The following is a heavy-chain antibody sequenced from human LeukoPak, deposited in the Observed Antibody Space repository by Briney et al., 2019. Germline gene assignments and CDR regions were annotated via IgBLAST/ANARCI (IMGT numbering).Heavy chain of an antibody. D-gene: IGHD5-12*01. CDR1: GFTFSSYG. CDR2: ISYDGSNK. V-gene: IGHV3-30*18. J-gene: IGHJ6*02. Sequence: GGSLRLSCAASGFTFSSYGMHWVRQAPGKGLEWVAVISYDGSNKYYADSVKGRFTISRDNSKNTLYLQMNSLRAEDTAVYYCAKDIVATIGPYYYYSMDVWGQGTTVTVSS. CDR3: AKDIVATIGPYYYYSMDV.